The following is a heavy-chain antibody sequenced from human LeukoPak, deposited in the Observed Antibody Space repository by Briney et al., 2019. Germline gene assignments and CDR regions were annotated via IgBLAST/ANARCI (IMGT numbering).Heavy chain of an antibody. D-gene: IGHD2-2*01. J-gene: IGHJ6*04. CDR2: IIPIFGTA. V-gene: IGHV1-69*13. CDR3: ARDHALYCSSTSCYRYYYYGMDV. Sequence: GASVKVSCTASGGTFSSYAISWVRQAPGQGLEWMGGIIPIFGTANYAQKFQGRVTITADESTSTAYMELSSLRSEDTAVYYCARDHALYCSSTSCYRYYYYGMDVWGKGTTVTVSS. CDR1: GGTFSSYA.